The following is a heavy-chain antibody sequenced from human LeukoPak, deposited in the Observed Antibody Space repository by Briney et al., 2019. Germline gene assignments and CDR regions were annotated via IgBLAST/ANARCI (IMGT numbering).Heavy chain of an antibody. CDR2: IKSKTDGGTT. CDR1: GFTFSSYS. CDR3: TTEPSPALVVVQGASWFDP. J-gene: IGHJ5*02. D-gene: IGHD3-22*01. V-gene: IGHV3-15*01. Sequence: GGSLRLSCAASGFTFSSYSINWVRQAPGKGPEWVGRIKSKTDGGTTDYAAPVKGRFTISRDDSKNTLYLQMNSLKTEDTAVYYCTTEPSPALVVVQGASWFDPWGQGTLVTVSS.